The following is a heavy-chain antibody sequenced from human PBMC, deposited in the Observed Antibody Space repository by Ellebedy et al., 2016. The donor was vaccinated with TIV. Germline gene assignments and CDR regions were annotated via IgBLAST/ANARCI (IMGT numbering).Heavy chain of an antibody. D-gene: IGHD2-15*01. J-gene: IGHJ4*02. Sequence: PGGSLRLSCAASGFTFSSYWMSWVRQAPGKGLEWVAIIKQDGSEKYYVDSVKGRFNISRDKAKNSLYLQMNSLRAEDTAVYYCAKVGGTCYGYWGQGTLVTVSS. CDR2: IKQDGSEK. CDR1: GFTFSSYW. CDR3: AKVGGTCYGY. V-gene: IGHV3-7*03.